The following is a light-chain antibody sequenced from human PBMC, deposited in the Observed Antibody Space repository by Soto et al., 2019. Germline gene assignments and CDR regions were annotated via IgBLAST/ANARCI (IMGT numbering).Light chain of an antibody. J-gene: IGKJ4*01. CDR1: QSVSSSY. CDR3: HQYDSSPLT. Sequence: EIVLTQSPGTLSLSPGERATLSCRASQSVSSSYLAWYQQKPGQAPRLLIYGASSMATGIPERFSGSGSGTDFTLTISRLEPEDFAVYYCHQYDSSPLTFGGGTKVEIK. V-gene: IGKV3-20*01. CDR2: GAS.